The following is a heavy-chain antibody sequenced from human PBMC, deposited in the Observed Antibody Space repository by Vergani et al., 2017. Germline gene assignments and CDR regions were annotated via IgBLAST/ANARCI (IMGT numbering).Heavy chain of an antibody. V-gene: IGHV4-34*01. CDR2: INHSGST. D-gene: IGHD6-13*01. J-gene: IGHJ4*02. CDR1: GGSFSGYY. CDR3: ARGGVSIAAAYRY. Sequence: QVQLQQWGAGLLKPSETLSLTCAVYGGSFSGYYWSWIRQPPGKGLEWIGEINHSGSTNYNPSLKSRVTISVDTSKNQFSLKLGSVTAADTAVYYCARGGVSIAAAYRYWGQGTLVTVSS.